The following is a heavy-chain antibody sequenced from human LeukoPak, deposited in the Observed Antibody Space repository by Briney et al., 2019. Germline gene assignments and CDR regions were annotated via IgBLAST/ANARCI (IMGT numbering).Heavy chain of an antibody. V-gene: IGHV3-21*03. CDR1: GFTFSSNA. CDR2: ISSNSRNT. CDR3: TTGRVGDSDY. J-gene: IGHJ4*02. D-gene: IGHD2-15*01. Sequence: GGSLRLSCAASGFTFSSNAMSWVRQAPGKGLEWVASISSNSRNTHYADSLKGRFTISRDNAKNSLYLQMNSLKTEDTAVYYCTTGRVGDSDYWGQGTLVTVSS.